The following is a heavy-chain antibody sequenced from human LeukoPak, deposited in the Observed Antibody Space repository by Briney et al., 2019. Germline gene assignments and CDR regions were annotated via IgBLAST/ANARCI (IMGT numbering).Heavy chain of an antibody. V-gene: IGHV1-69*04. J-gene: IGHJ6*03. Sequence: ASVKVSCKASGGTFSSYAISWVRQAPGQGLEWMGRIIPILGIANYAQKFQGRVTITADKSTSTAYMELSSLRSEDTAVYYCARASLVAAAGRAAGYYYYMDVWGKGTTVTVSS. CDR3: ARASLVAAAGRAAGYYYYMDV. CDR2: IIPILGIA. D-gene: IGHD6-13*01. CDR1: GGTFSSYA.